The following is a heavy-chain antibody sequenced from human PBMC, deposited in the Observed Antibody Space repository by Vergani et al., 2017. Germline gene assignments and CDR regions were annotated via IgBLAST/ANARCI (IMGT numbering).Heavy chain of an antibody. CDR3: AKVGRSEVAGTFGAFDI. D-gene: IGHD6-19*01. J-gene: IGHJ3*02. Sequence: EVQLLESGGDLVQPGGSLRLSCAASGFTFIMHAMSWVRQAPGKGLEWVSTLSASDRRTHYADSVKGRFTISRDNSKNTLFLHMNSLRPENTAVYCCAKVGRSEVAGTFGAFDIWGQGTMVTVS. CDR1: GFTFIMHA. V-gene: IGHV3-23*01. CDR2: LSASDRRT.